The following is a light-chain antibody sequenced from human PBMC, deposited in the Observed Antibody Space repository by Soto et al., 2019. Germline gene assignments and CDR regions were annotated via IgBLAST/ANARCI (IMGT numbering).Light chain of an antibody. Sequence: EIVLTQSPGTLSLSPGERATLSCRASQSVSSNYLAWYQQKQGQAPRPLIYGASSRATGIPDRFSGSAAGTDFTLTISRLESEDFAVYYCQQYGSSPWTFGQGTKVEIK. J-gene: IGKJ1*01. CDR2: GAS. CDR1: QSVSSNY. CDR3: QQYGSSPWT. V-gene: IGKV3-20*01.